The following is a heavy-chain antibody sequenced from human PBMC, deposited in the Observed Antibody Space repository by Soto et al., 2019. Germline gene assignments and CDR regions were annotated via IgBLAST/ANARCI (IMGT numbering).Heavy chain of an antibody. Sequence: QVQLVESGGGVVQPGRSLRLSCAASGFTFSGHGMHWVRQAPGKGLEGVAVVWHDGSKEYYADSVKGRFTISRDNSKNTLYLQMNSLRAEDTAVYSCARGRGGHYAGNSGYYAYWGQGTLVTVSS. CDR3: ARGRGGHYAGNSGYYAY. CDR2: VWHDGSKE. CDR1: GFTFSGHG. V-gene: IGHV3-33*01. J-gene: IGHJ4*02. D-gene: IGHD6-13*01.